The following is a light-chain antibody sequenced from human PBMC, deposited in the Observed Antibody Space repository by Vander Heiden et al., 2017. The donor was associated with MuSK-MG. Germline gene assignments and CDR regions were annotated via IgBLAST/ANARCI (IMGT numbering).Light chain of an antibody. CDR1: SSYVGGFNY. J-gene: IGLJ2*01. CDR2: EVS. Sequence: QSALTQPASVSGSLGQSITISCTRASSYVGGFNYVSWYQQNPGKAPKLIIFEVSNRPSGISDRFSGSKSGNTASLTISGLQAEDEADYYCSSYTNSTAVIFGGGTKLTVL. V-gene: IGLV2-14*01. CDR3: SSYTNSTAVI.